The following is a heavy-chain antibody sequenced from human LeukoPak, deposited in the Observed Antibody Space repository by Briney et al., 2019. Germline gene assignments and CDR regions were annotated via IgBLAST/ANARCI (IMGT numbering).Heavy chain of an antibody. CDR2: ISSNGGST. CDR1: GFTFSSYA. V-gene: IGHV3-64*01. Sequence: GAFMRLSCAASGFTFSSYAMHWVRQAPGKGLEYVSAISSNGGSTYYANSVKGRFTISRDNSKNTLYLHMGSLRAEDMAVYYCAREGGNWNYEGYYFDYWGQGTLVTVSS. CDR3: AREGGNWNYEGYYFDY. J-gene: IGHJ4*02. D-gene: IGHD1-7*01.